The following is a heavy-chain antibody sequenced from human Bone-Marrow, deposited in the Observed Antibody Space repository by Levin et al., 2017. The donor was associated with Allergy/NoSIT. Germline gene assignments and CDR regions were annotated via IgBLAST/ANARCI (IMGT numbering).Heavy chain of an antibody. D-gene: IGHD6-19*01. CDR3: ARAESSGWSTYYFDY. CDR2: IYYSGST. J-gene: IGHJ4*02. CDR1: GGSISSYY. Sequence: PSETLSLTCTVSGGSISSYYWSWIRQPPGKGLEWIGYIYYSGSTNYNPSLKSRVTISVDTSKNQFSLKLSSVTAADTAVYYCARAESSGWSTYYFDYWGQGTLVTVSS. V-gene: IGHV4-59*01.